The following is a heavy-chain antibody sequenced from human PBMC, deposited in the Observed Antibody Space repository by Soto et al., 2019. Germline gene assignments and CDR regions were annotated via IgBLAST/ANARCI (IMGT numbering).Heavy chain of an antibody. J-gene: IGHJ4*02. CDR2: INHSGST. CDR1: GGSFSGYY. V-gene: IGHV4-34*01. Sequence: QVQLQQWGAGLLKASETLSLTCAVYGGSFSGYYWSWIRQPPGKGLEWIGEINHSGSTNYNPSLKSRVTISVDTSKNQFSLKLSSVTAADTAVYYCARGPAGSVPAAIVYWGQGTLVTVSS. CDR3: ARGPAGSVPAAIVY. D-gene: IGHD2-2*01.